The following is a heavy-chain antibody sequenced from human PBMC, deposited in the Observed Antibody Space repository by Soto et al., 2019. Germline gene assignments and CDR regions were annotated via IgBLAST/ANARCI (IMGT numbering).Heavy chain of an antibody. V-gene: IGHV3-23*01. Sequence: GGSLRLSCAASGFTFSSYAMSWVRQAPGQGLEWVSAISGSGGTTYYADSVKGRFTISRDNSENTLYLQMNSLRAEDTAVYYCAKDRGYSGYDNWFDSWGQGTLVTVSS. CDR1: GFTFSSYA. CDR2: ISGSGGTT. D-gene: IGHD5-12*01. CDR3: AKDRGYSGYDNWFDS. J-gene: IGHJ5*01.